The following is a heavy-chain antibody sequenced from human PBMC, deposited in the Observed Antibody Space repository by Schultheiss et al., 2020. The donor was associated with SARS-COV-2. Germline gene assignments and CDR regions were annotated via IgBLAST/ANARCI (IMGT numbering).Heavy chain of an antibody. V-gene: IGHV3-30*04. CDR2: ISYDGSNK. Sequence: GGSLRLSCAASGFTFSSYAMSWVRQAPGKGLEWVAVISYDGSNKYYADSVKGRFTISRDNSKNTLYLQMNSLRAEDTAVYYCATGITGTTLDYWGQGTLVTVSS. J-gene: IGHJ4*02. D-gene: IGHD1-7*01. CDR1: GFTFSSYA. CDR3: ATGITGTTLDY.